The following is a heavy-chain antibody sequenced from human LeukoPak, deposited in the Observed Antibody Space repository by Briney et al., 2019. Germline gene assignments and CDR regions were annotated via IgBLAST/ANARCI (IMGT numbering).Heavy chain of an antibody. J-gene: IGHJ6*03. D-gene: IGHD6-6*01. CDR3: ARDGYSSSSLYYYYMDV. CDR1: GFTFSSYD. Sequence: GGSPRLSCAASGFTFSSYDMHWVRQAPGKGLEWVAVIWYDGSNKYYADSVKGRFTISRDNSKNTLYLQMNSLRAEDTAVYYCARDGYSSSSLYYYYMDVWGKGTTVTVSS. V-gene: IGHV3-33*01. CDR2: IWYDGSNK.